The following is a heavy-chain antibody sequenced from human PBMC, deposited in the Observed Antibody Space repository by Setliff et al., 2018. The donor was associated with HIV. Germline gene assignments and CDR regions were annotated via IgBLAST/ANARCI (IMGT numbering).Heavy chain of an antibody. CDR1: GGFISSSSYY. J-gene: IGHJ4*02. Sequence: SETLSLTCTVSGGFISSSSYYWGWIRQPPGKGLEWIGSIFNDGRTYYNPSLKSRITIPMDTSTNQFSLKLSSVTAADTAVYFCARHYPSISLFFGDPGPFDRWGQGALVTVSS. D-gene: IGHD3-10*01. CDR3: ARHYPSISLFFGDPGPFDR. CDR2: IFNDGRT. V-gene: IGHV4-39*01.